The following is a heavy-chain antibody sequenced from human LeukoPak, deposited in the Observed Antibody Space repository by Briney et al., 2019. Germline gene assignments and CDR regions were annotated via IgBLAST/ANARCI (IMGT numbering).Heavy chain of an antibody. D-gene: IGHD2-2*01. V-gene: IGHV3-48*03. CDR1: GFTFSSYE. J-gene: IGHJ4*02. CDR2: ISSSGSTI. CDR3: ARASSLLYCSSTSCHFDY. Sequence: GGSLRLSCAASGFTFSSYEMNWVRQAPGKGLEWVSYISSSGSTIYYADSVKGRFTISRDNAKNSLYLQMNSLRAEDTAVYYCARASSLLYCSSTSCHFDYWGQGTLVTVSS.